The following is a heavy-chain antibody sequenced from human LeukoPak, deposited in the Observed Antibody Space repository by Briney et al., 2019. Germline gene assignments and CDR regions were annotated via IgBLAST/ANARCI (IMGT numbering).Heavy chain of an antibody. Sequence: GRSLRLSCAASGFIFSSYAMHWVRQAPGKGLEWVAGISYDGSNKYYADSVEGRFTISRDNSKNTLDLQMNSLRAEDTAVYYCAGDSGDYGDSYFDYWGQGALVSVSS. CDR3: AGDSGDYGDSYFDY. D-gene: IGHD4-17*01. CDR1: GFIFSSYA. V-gene: IGHV3-30*04. J-gene: IGHJ4*02. CDR2: ISYDGSNK.